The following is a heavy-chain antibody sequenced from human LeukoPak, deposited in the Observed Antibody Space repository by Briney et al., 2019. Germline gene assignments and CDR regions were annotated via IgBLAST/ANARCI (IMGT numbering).Heavy chain of an antibody. CDR3: AKEGVDRDFALEN. V-gene: IGHV3-23*01. Sequence: GGSLRLSCAASGFIFSNHAMSWVRQTPGKGLEWVSSMDTGGGTYYAASVKGRFTISRDKSKNTLSLQLNSLRAEDTAVYYCAKEGVDRDFALENWGQGTTVTVSS. J-gene: IGHJ3*01. CDR1: GFIFSNHA. D-gene: IGHD3-3*01. CDR2: MDTGGGT.